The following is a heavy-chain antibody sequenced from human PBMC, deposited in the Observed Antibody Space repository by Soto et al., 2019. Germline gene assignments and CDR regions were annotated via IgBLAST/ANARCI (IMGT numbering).Heavy chain of an antibody. D-gene: IGHD2-2*01. V-gene: IGHV4-4*02. Sequence: LDTQSLTCGFSGFYISSSNGLSWVRPPPGKGLEWIGDSYYSGRTDYNPSLRSRVTISLDTSKNQLSLKLSSVIAADTAVYYCARGILGYCSSGTCPNWFDPWGQGTLVTVSS. CDR1: GFYISSSNG. CDR3: ARGILGYCSSGTCPNWFDP. J-gene: IGHJ5*02. CDR2: SYYSGRT.